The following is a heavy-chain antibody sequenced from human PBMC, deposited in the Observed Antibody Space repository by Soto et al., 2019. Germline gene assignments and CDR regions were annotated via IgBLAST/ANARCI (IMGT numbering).Heavy chain of an antibody. D-gene: IGHD6-6*01. Sequence: GVLRLSCAASGFTFSSYSMNWVRQAPGKGLEWVSSISSSSSYIYYADSVKGRFTISRDNAKNSLYLQMNSLRAEDTAVYYCASGSSIAARPAWFDPWGQGTLVTVSS. CDR3: ASGSSIAARPAWFDP. V-gene: IGHV3-21*01. J-gene: IGHJ5*02. CDR2: ISSSSSYI. CDR1: GFTFSSYS.